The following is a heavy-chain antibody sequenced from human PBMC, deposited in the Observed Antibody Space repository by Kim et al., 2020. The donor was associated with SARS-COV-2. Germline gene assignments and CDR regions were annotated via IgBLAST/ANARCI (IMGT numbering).Heavy chain of an antibody. CDR2: T. V-gene: IGHV4-59*09. Sequence: TNYNPPLKSRVTISVDTSKTQFSRKLSSGAAADTAVYYCAGGGELNWFDPWGQGTLVTVSS. J-gene: IGHJ5*02. D-gene: IGHD3-10*01. CDR3: AGGGELNWFDP.